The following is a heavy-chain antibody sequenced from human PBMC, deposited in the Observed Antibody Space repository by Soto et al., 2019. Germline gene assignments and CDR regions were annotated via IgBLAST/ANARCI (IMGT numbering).Heavy chain of an antibody. J-gene: IGHJ6*02. CDR2: IKHDGSVQ. V-gene: IGHV3-7*01. D-gene: IGHD6-13*01. CDR1: GFTFSGYW. CDR3: ASRGWDSSTYGMDV. Sequence: QLVESGGGLVQPGGSLRLSCEASGFTFSGYWMSWVRQAPGKGLEWVADIKHDGSVQYYVDSVKGRFTISRDNAKKLLYLQMNGLRAEDTAVYYCASRGWDSSTYGMDVWGQGTTVTVSS.